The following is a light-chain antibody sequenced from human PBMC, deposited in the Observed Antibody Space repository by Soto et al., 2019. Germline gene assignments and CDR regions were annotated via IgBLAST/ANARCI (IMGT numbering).Light chain of an antibody. J-gene: IGLJ2*01. CDR3: QVWDNDGDHRR. Sequence: SYELTQPPSVSVALGKTASLTCGGNNIGDKSVHWYQQKPGQAPLLVMYYDSDRPSGIPERFSGSNSGNTATLTISRVEAGDEADYYCQVWDNDGDHRRFGGGTKLTVL. CDR1: NIGDKS. V-gene: IGLV3-21*04. CDR2: YDS.